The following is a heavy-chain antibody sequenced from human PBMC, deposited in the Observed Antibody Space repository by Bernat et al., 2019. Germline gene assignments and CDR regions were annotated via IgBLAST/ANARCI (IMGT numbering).Heavy chain of an antibody. CDR2: IWYDGSNK. D-gene: IGHD3-16*01. Sequence: VQLVESGGGLVKPGGSLRLSCAASGFTFSSYSMHWVRQAPGKGLEWVAVIWYDGSNKYYADSVKGRFTISRDSSKSTLYLQMNSLRAEDTAVYYCAREWGTVIDSWGQGTLVTVSS. CDR1: GFTFSSYS. CDR3: AREWGTVIDS. J-gene: IGHJ4*02. V-gene: IGHV3-33*08.